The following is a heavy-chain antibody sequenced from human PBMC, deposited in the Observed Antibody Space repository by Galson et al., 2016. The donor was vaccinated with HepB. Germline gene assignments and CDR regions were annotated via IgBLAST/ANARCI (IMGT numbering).Heavy chain of an antibody. CDR1: GGYISSDTYY. Sequence: NLSLTCTVSGGYISSDTYYWSWIRQHPGKGLEWIGYIYNSGNIYYNPSLKTRLTISVDTSKNQFSLKLSSVTAADTAVYFCARNIGLQGDVWGKGTTVTVSS. D-gene: IGHD4-11*01. V-gene: IGHV4-31*03. J-gene: IGHJ6*04. CDR3: ARNIGLQGDV. CDR2: IYNSGNI.